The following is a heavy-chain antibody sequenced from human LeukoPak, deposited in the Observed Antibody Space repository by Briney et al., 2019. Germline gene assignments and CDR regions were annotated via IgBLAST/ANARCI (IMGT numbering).Heavy chain of an antibody. Sequence: PGGSLRLSCAASGFTFSSYVMSWVRQAPGKGLEWVSGISGSGGSTYYADSVKGRFTISRDNSKNTLYLQMNSLRAEDTAVYYCASQLGDASDIWGQGTMVTVSS. CDR2: ISGSGGST. J-gene: IGHJ3*02. CDR1: GFTFSSYV. V-gene: IGHV3-23*01. CDR3: ASQLGDASDI. D-gene: IGHD6-13*01.